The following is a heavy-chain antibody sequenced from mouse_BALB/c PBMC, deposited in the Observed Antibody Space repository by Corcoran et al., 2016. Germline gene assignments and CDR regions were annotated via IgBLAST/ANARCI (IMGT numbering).Heavy chain of an antibody. CDR2: IYPGDGDT. Sequence: QVQLQQSGPELVKPGASVKISCKASGYAFSSSWMNWVKQRPGQGLEWIGRIYPGDGDTNYNGKFKGKATLTADKSSSTAYMQLSSLTSVDSAVYFCARGMITTVAYWGQGTLVTVSA. CDR3: ARGMITTVAY. V-gene: IGHV1-82*01. CDR1: GYAFSSSW. J-gene: IGHJ3*01. D-gene: IGHD2-4*01.